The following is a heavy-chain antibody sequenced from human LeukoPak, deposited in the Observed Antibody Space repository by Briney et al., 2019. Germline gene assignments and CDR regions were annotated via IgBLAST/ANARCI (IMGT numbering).Heavy chain of an antibody. CDR3: ARHLLTPGGSYYFDF. CDR1: GYTFTSYY. CDR2: INPTGGST. Sequence: GASVKVSCKASGYTFTSYYMHWVRQAPGQGLEWMGLINPTGGSTGYAQRFQGRVTMTRDMSTSTDYMELSSLRASDTAIYYCARHLLTPGGSYYFDFWGQGTLVTVSS. V-gene: IGHV1-46*01. D-gene: IGHD1-26*01. J-gene: IGHJ4*02.